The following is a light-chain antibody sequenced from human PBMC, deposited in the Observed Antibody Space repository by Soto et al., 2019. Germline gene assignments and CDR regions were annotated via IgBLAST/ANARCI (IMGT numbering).Light chain of an antibody. CDR2: EVT. CDR3: SSYAGSSTWV. Sequence: QSVLTQPASVSGSPGQSITISCTGTTSDVGGYDYVSWYQHHPGKAPKLMIYEVTNRPSGVSHRFSGSKSGNTASLTISGLQAEDEADYYCSSYAGSSTWVFGGGTKLTVL. J-gene: IGLJ3*02. CDR1: TSDVGGYDY. V-gene: IGLV2-14*01.